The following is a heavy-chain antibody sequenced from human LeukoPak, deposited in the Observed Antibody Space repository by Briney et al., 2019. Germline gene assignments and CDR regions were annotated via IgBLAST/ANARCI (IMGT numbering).Heavy chain of an antibody. CDR2: ISPSGGST. CDR3: ARGSSSGYYSWRRGGFDY. Sequence: ASVKVSCKASGYTFTSYYMHWVRQAPGQGLEWMGIISPSGGSTSYAQKFQGRVTMTRDTSTSTVYMELSSLRSKDTAVYYCARGSSSGYYSWRRGGFDYWGQGTLVTVSS. CDR1: GYTFTSYY. J-gene: IGHJ4*02. D-gene: IGHD3-22*01. V-gene: IGHV1-46*01.